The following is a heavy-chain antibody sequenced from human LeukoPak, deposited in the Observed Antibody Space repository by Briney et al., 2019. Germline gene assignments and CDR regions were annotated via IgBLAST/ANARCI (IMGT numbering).Heavy chain of an antibody. CDR3: ATVPITMIVVVRSNDAFDI. D-gene: IGHD3-22*01. CDR1: GYTLTELS. J-gene: IGHJ3*02. CDR2: FDPEDGET. Sequence: ASVKVSCKVSGYTLTELSMHWVRQAPGKGLEWMGGFDPEDGETIYAQKFQGRVTMTEDTSTDTAYMELSSLRSEDTAVYYCATVPITMIVVVRSNDAFDIWGQGTVVTVSS. V-gene: IGHV1-24*01.